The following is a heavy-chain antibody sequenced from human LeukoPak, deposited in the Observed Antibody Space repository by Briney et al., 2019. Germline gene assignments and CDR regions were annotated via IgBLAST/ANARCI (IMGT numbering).Heavy chain of an antibody. Sequence: ASVKVSCKASGGTFSSYAISWVRQAPGQGLEWMGGIIPIFGTANYTQKFQGRATITADESTSTAYMELSSLRSEDTTVYYCARYVVALYDAFDIWGQGTMVTVSS. J-gene: IGHJ3*02. V-gene: IGHV1-69*13. D-gene: IGHD2-21*01. CDR2: IIPIFGTA. CDR1: GGTFSSYA. CDR3: ARYVVALYDAFDI.